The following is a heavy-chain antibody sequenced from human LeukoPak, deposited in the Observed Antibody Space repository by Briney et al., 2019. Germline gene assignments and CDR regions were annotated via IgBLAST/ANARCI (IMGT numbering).Heavy chain of an antibody. J-gene: IGHJ1*01. CDR2: ISGSGGST. CDR1: GFTFSSYA. V-gene: IGHV3-23*01. D-gene: IGHD3-3*01. Sequence: PGGSLRLSCAASGFTFSSYAMSWVRQAPGKGLEWVSAISGSGGSTYYADSVKGRFTISRDNSKNTLYLQMNSLRAEDTAVYYCAKDLLRLSLAEYFQHWGQGTLVTVSS. CDR3: AKDLLRLSLAEYFQH.